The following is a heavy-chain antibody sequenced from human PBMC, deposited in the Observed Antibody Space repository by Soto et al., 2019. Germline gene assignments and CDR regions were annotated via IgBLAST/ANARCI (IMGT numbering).Heavy chain of an antibody. CDR2: IYHSGST. J-gene: IGHJ5*02. Sequence: LSLTCAVSGGSISSSNWWSWVRQPPGKGLEWIGEIYHSGSTNHNPSLKSRVTISVDTSKNQFSLKLSSVTAADTAVYYCARHRYCSGATCYHLDHWFDPWGQG. V-gene: IGHV4-4*02. CDR1: GGSISSSNW. D-gene: IGHD2-15*01. CDR3: ARHRYCSGATCYHLDHWFDP.